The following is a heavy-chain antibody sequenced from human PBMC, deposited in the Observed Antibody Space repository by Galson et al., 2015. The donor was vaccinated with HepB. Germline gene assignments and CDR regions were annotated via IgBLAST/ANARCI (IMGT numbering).Heavy chain of an antibody. Sequence: SVKVSCKASGGTFSSYAISWVRQAPGQGLEWMGGIIPIFGTANYAQKFQGRVTITADKSTSTAYMELSSLRSEDTAVYYCWGRYPTVYAILGGLNGMDVWGQGTTVTVSS. J-gene: IGHJ6*02. D-gene: IGHD2-8*01. V-gene: IGHV1-69*06. CDR1: GGTFSSYA. CDR2: IIPIFGTA. CDR3: WGRYPTVYAILGGLNGMDV.